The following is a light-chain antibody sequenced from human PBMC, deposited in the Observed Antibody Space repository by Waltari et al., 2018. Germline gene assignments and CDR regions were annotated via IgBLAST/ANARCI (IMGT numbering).Light chain of an antibody. Sequence: EVVLTQSPGTLSLSPGERATLSCRASQSFGKSLALYHHKFGQPPRLLIYDISTRAVGVPDRFSGSGSGTDFTLTISRLESEEFAVYYCQQHGASPFTFGPGTRVDLK. CDR2: DIS. J-gene: IGKJ3*01. CDR1: QSFGKS. CDR3: QQHGASPFT. V-gene: IGKV3-20*01.